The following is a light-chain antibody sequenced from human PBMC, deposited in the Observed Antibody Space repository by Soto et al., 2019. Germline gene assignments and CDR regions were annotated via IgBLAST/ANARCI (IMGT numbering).Light chain of an antibody. V-gene: IGLV3-21*02. CDR2: DDR. Sequence: SSELTQPPSVSVAPGQTARITCGGNNIETKAVHWYQQNPGQAPVLVVYDDRDRPSGIPERFSGSNSGNTATLTISRVEAGDEADYYCQVWDSSTDHVVFAGGTKLTVL. J-gene: IGLJ2*01. CDR1: NIETKA. CDR3: QVWDSSTDHVV.